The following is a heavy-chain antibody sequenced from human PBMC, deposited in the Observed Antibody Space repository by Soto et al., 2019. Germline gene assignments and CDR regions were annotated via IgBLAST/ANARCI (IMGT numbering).Heavy chain of an antibody. Sequence: PGGSLRLSCAASGFTFSSYWMSWVRQAPGKGLEWVANIKQDGSEKYYVDSVKGRFTISRDNAKNSLYLEMNSLRAEDTAIYYCVKDRVPGAYGNYYGMDVWGQGTTVTVSS. D-gene: IGHD5-12*01. CDR2: IKQDGSEK. J-gene: IGHJ6*02. CDR3: VKDRVPGAYGNYYGMDV. V-gene: IGHV3-7*01. CDR1: GFTFSSYW.